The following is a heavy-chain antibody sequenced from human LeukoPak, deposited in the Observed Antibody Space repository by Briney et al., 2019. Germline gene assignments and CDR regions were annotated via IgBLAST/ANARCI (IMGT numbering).Heavy chain of an antibody. CDR3: ARVPIVAATPLFDY. D-gene: IGHD2-15*01. CDR1: GFTFSSYW. V-gene: IGHV3-7*01. CDR2: IKQDGSEK. Sequence: GGSLRLSCAASGFTFSSYWMSWVRQAPGKGLEWVANIKQDGSEKYYVDSVKGRFTISRDNAKNSLYLQMNSLRAEDTAVYYCARVPIVAATPLFDYWGQGTLVTVSS. J-gene: IGHJ4*02.